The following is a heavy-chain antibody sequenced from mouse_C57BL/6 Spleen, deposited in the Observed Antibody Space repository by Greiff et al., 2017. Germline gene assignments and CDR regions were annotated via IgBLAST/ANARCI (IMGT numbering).Heavy chain of an antibody. CDR3: ARKAYYSKENAMDY. CDR1: GFTFSDYG. Sequence: EVMLVESGGGLVKPGGSLKLSCAASGFTFSDYGMHWVRQAPEKGLEWVAYISSGSSTIYYADTVKGRFTISRDNAKNTLFLQMTSLRSEDTAMDYCARKAYYSKENAMDYWGQGTSVTVSS. D-gene: IGHD2-5*01. CDR2: ISSGSSTI. V-gene: IGHV5-17*01. J-gene: IGHJ4*01.